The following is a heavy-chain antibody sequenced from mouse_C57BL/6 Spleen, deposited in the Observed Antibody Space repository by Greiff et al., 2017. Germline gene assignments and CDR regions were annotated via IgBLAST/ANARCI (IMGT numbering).Heavy chain of an antibody. J-gene: IGHJ4*01. Sequence: VQLQQSGAELARPGASVKMSCKASGYTFTSYTMHWVKQRPGQGLEWIGYINPSSGYTKYNQKFKDKATLTADKSSSTAYMQLSSLTSEDSAVYYCAREATNAMDYWGQGTSVTVSS. D-gene: IGHD3-2*02. CDR3: AREATNAMDY. V-gene: IGHV1-4*01. CDR2: INPSSGYT. CDR1: GYTFTSYT.